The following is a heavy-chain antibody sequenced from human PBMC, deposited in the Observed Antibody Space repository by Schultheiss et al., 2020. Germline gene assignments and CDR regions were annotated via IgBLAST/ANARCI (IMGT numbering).Heavy chain of an antibody. Sequence: GGSMRLSCAASGFTFSDYYMSWIRQAPGKGLEWVSYISSSSSYTNYADSVKGRFTISRDNAKNSLYLQMNSLRAEDTAVYYCATERHCSGGSCLDAFDIWGQGTMVT. J-gene: IGHJ3*02. CDR3: ATERHCSGGSCLDAFDI. CDR1: GFTFSDYY. CDR2: ISSSSSYT. D-gene: IGHD2-15*01. V-gene: IGHV3-11*06.